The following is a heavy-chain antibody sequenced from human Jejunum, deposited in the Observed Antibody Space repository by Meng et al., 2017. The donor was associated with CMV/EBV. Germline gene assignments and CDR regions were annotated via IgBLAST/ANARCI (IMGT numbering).Heavy chain of an antibody. Sequence: GSVSRDYYYWSWIRQPPGKGLEWVAYISCSGNTNSNPSLKSRVSISADAAKNLFSLRLTSVTTADTAVYYCARGWADIRLSGVMDLWGQGTTVTVSS. J-gene: IGHJ6*02. CDR2: ISCSGNT. V-gene: IGHV4-61*01. D-gene: IGHD2-8*01. CDR3: ARGWADIRLSGVMDL. CDR1: GSVSRDYYY.